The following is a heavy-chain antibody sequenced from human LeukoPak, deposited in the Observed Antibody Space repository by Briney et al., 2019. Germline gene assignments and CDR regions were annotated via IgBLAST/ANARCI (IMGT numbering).Heavy chain of an antibody. CDR2: FYYTGNT. CDR1: GGSIINYY. Sequence: SETLSLTCSVSGGSIINYYWSWIRQPPGKGLEWIGYFYYTGNTNYNPSLKSRVTISVDTSRNQFSLKLSSVTAADTAVYYCAIREMATISDYWGQGTLVTVSS. V-gene: IGHV4-59*08. D-gene: IGHD5-24*01. J-gene: IGHJ4*02. CDR3: AIREMATISDY.